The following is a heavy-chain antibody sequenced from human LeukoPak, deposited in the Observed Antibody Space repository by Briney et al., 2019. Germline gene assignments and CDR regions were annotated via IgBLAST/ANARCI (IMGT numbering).Heavy chain of an antibody. CDR1: GFTFSSYS. Sequence: GGSLRLSCAASGFTFSSYSMNWVRQAPGKGLEWVSYISSSSSTIYYADSVKGRFTISRDNAENSLHLQMNSLRAEDTAVYYCARDEENFWSGSDFYYWGQGTLVTVSS. J-gene: IGHJ4*02. CDR2: ISSSSSTI. CDR3: ARDEENFWSGSDFYY. D-gene: IGHD3-3*01. V-gene: IGHV3-48*01.